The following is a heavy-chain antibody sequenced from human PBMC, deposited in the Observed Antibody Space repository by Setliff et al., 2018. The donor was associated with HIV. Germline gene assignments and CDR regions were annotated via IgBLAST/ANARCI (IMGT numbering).Heavy chain of an antibody. J-gene: IGHJ3*02. CDR1: GESFSGGDYF. CDR3: ARASTASAMVQDVPAI. CDR2: IQASGNA. Sequence: SETLSLTCTVSGESFSGGDYFWSWIRQTADRGLEYIGHIQASGNANYNPSLKSRVTISVDTSKNQFSLKLRSVTAADTAVYYCARASTASAMVQDVPAIWGQGTMVTVSS. D-gene: IGHD5-18*01. V-gene: IGHV4-61*09.